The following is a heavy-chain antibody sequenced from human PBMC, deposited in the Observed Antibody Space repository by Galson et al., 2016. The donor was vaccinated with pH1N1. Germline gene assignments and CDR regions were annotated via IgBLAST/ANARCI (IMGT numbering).Heavy chain of an antibody. Sequence: CAISGDSVSSNSAAWNWIRQSPSRGLEWLGRTYYRSKWFYNYAVSVQGRITINPDTSGNQFSLQLNSVTPEDTAVYYCARHSPGRAVGVFDCWGQGILVTVSS. J-gene: IGHJ4*02. D-gene: IGHD6-19*01. CDR2: TYYRSKWFY. CDR1: GDSVSSNSAA. CDR3: ARHSPGRAVGVFDC. V-gene: IGHV6-1*01.